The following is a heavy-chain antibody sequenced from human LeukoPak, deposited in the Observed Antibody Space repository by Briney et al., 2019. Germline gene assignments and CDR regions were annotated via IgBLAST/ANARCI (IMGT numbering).Heavy chain of an antibody. V-gene: IGHV3-7*01. Sequence: GXLRLSCAASGCTFTGYWMVWVGQAPGKGVDWFPNIHQHRSQKHYVYSVKRLFTISRDNAKKSLYLQINNLRAEHTGVYYCAREHWGSDYWGRGTLVTVSS. J-gene: IGHJ4*02. CDR3: AREHWGSDY. D-gene: IGHD7-27*01. CDR2: IHQHRSQK. CDR1: GCTFTGYW.